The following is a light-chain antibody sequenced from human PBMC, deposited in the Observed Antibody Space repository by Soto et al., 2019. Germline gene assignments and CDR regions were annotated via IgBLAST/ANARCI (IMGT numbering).Light chain of an antibody. J-gene: IGKJ3*01. V-gene: IGKV1-33*01. CDR3: QQYDSLPPT. CDR2: DAS. CDR1: QDISNY. Sequence: DIQMTQSPSSLSASVGDRVTITCQASQDISNYLNWYQQKPVKAPKLLMSDASILETGVPSRFSGSGSGTDFTFTISGLQPEDIATYYCQQYDSLPPTFGPGTKVDLK.